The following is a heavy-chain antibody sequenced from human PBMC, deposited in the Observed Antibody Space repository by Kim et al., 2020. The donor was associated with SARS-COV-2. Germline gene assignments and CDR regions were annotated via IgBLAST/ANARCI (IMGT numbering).Heavy chain of an antibody. J-gene: IGHJ5*02. D-gene: IGHD6-13*01. V-gene: IGHV3-30*02. CDR3: AKELAPGIAAAGTTFDP. Sequence: GKGRFTISRDNSKNTLYLQMNSLRAEDTAVYYCAKELAPGIAAAGTTFDPWGQGTLVTVSS.